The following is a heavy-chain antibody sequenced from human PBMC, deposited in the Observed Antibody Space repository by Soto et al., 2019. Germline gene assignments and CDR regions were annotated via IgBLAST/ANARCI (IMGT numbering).Heavy chain of an antibody. Sequence: SETLSLTCTVSGGSISSYYWSWIRQPPGKGLEWIGYIYYSGSTNYNPSLKSRVTISVDTSKNQFSLKLSSVTAADTAVYYCARRAFTPNYDILTGYPDYYYYMDVWGKGTTVTVSS. J-gene: IGHJ6*03. V-gene: IGHV4-59*08. CDR3: ARRAFTPNYDILTGYPDYYYYMDV. CDR2: IYYSGST. CDR1: GGSISSYY. D-gene: IGHD3-9*01.